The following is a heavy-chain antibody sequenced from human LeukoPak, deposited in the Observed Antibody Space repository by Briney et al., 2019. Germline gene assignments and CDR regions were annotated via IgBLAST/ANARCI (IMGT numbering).Heavy chain of an antibody. CDR3: AKGVWGLGQYYYYGMDV. D-gene: IGHD6-13*01. Sequence: GRSLRLSCWVPGFTLDYYPVESVRQAPGRGEGRVPGISWYSGSITYADSVKGPFTISRDNAKNSLYLQMNSLRAEDTALYYCAKGVWGLGQYYYYGMDVWGQGTTVTVSS. V-gene: IGHV3-9*01. J-gene: IGHJ6*02. CDR2: ISWYSGSI. CDR1: GFTLDYYP.